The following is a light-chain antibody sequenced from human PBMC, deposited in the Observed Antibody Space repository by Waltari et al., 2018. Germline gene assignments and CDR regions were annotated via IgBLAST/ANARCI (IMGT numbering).Light chain of an antibody. J-gene: IGLJ7*01. CDR2: RTN. CDR1: NIGGKN. Sequence: SYDLTQPLSVSVALGQTARITCGGNNIGGKNVHWYQQKPGQAPLLVIYRTNNRPSRSPERLSGSNSENTATLTISRAQAADEADYYCQVWDSSTAVFGGGTQLTVL. CDR3: QVWDSSTAV. V-gene: IGLV3-9*01.